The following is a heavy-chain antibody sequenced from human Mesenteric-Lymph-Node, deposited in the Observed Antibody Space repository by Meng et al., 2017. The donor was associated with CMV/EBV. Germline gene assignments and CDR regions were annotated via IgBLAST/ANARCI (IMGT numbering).Heavy chain of an antibody. CDR2: ISPAGATSYTGSRRST. D-gene: IGHD3-22*01. J-gene: IGHJ3*02. CDR1: GFTFRDFA. V-gene: IGHV3-23*01. Sequence: GGSLKLSCAASGFTFRDFAMTWVRQVPGKGLEWVSGISPAGATSYTGSRRSTYYADSVKGRFTVSRDNSKNTLYLQMNSLRAEDTAVYYCAKDLSSSGYYYRSGGAFDIWGQGTMVTVSS. CDR3: AKDLSSSGYYYRSGGAFDI.